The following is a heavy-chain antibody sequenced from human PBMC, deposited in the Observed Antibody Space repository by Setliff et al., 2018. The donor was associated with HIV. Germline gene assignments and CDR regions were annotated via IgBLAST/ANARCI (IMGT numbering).Heavy chain of an antibody. Sequence: TSETLSLTCSVSGGSIDNNKYYWTWIRQPPGKGLEWTGSIYHTGRTYYNRSLESRLTISIDTSKNQFSLKLTSVTAADTAVYYCARLGSHCKNAFCPPYWGQGTLVTVSS. CDR3: ARLGSHCKNAFCPPY. CDR2: IYHTGRT. J-gene: IGHJ4*02. CDR1: GGSIDNNKYY. D-gene: IGHD2-15*01. V-gene: IGHV4-39*01.